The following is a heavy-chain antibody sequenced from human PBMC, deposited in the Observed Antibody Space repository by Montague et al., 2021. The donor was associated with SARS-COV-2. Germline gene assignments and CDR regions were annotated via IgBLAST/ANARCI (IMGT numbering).Heavy chain of an antibody. CDR1: GGSISSSCYY. J-gene: IGHJ2*01. CDR3: ASHGYLDVLLRFGELSGWYFDL. CDR2: IYYSGST. Sequence: SETLSLTCTVSGGSISSSCYYWGWIRQPPGKGLEWIGRIYYSGSTYYNPSLKSRVTISVDTSRNQFSLKLSSVTAADTAVYYCASHGYLDVLLRFGELSGWYFDLWGRGTLVTVSS. D-gene: IGHD3-10*01. V-gene: IGHV4-39*01.